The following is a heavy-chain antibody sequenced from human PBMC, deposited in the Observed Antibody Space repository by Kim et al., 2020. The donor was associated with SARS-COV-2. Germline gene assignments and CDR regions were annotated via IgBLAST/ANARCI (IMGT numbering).Heavy chain of an antibody. CDR1: GYSFTTYW. D-gene: IGHD6-6*01. CDR3: ARQPQGGAARPGWFDP. J-gene: IGHJ5*02. V-gene: IGHV5-51*01. Sequence: GESLKISCKGSGYSFTTYWIGWVRQMPGKGLEWMGIIYPGDSDTRYSPSFQGQVTISADKSISTAYLQWSSLKASDTAMYYCARQPQGGAARPGWFDPWGQGTLVTVSS. CDR2: IYPGDSDT.